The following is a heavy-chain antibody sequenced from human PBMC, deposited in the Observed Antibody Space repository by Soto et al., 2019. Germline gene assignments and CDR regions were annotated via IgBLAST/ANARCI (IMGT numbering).Heavy chain of an antibody. J-gene: IGHJ6*02. CDR1: GGTFTSYA. CDR2: IIPIFGTA. Sequence: QVQLVQSGAEVKKPGSSVKVSCKASGGTFTSYAISWVRQAPGQGLEGMGGIIPIFGTANYAQKFQGRGTITADKSTSTAYMELSSLRSEDTAVYYCASPTREWLPPARDYYYGMDVWGQGTTVTVSS. V-gene: IGHV1-69*06. D-gene: IGHD3-3*01. CDR3: ASPTREWLPPARDYYYGMDV.